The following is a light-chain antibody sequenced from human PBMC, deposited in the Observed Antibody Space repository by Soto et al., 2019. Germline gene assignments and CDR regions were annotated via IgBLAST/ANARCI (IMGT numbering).Light chain of an antibody. CDR2: GAS. V-gene: IGKV3-15*01. CDR1: QSVSSN. CDR3: QQYSKWPLT. J-gene: IGKJ4*01. Sequence: EIVMTQSPATLSVSPGERATLSCRASQSVSSNLAWYQQKPGQAPRLVIYGASTRATGIPARFSGSGSGTEFILTISSLQSEDFAVYYCQQYSKWPLTFGGGTKVDIK.